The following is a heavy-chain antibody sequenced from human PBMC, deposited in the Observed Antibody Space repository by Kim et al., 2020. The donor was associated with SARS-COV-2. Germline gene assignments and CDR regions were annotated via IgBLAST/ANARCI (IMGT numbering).Heavy chain of an antibody. Sequence: SETLSLTCAVYGGSFSGYYWSWIRQPPGKGLEWIGEINHSGSTNYNPSLKSRVTISVDTSKNQFSLKLSSVTAADTAVYYCAYGSGSYLWFDPWGQGTLVTVSS. J-gene: IGHJ5*02. V-gene: IGHV4-34*01. CDR2: INHSGST. CDR1: GGSFSGYY. D-gene: IGHD3-10*01. CDR3: AYGSGSYLWFDP.